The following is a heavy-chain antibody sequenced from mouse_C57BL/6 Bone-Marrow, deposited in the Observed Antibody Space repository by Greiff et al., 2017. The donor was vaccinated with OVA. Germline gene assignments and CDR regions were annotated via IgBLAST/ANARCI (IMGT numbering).Heavy chain of an antibody. CDR2: ISNGGGST. D-gene: IGHD2-2*01. V-gene: IGHV5-12*01. J-gene: IGHJ3*01. Sequence: EVQLVESGGGLVQPGGSLKLSCAASGFTFSDYYMYWVRQTPEKRLEWVAYISNGGGSTYYPDTVKGRFTISRDNAKNTLYLHMSRLKAEDTAMYYCARGMVTNAYWGQGTMVTVSA. CDR1: GFTFSDYY. CDR3: ARGMVTNAY.